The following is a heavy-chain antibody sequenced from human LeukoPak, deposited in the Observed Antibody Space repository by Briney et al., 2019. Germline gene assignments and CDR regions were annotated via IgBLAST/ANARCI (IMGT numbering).Heavy chain of an antibody. CDR2: IKQDRSEK. D-gene: IGHD3-3*01. CDR3: ARHDLLSGYYSLDY. CDR1: GFTFTNYW. V-gene: IGHV3-7*01. Sequence: GGSLRLSCAASGFTFTNYWMSWVRQAPGKGLELVANIKQDRSEKYYVDSVKGRFTISRDNAKNSLYLQMDSLTVDDTAVYYCARHDLLSGYYSLDYWGQGTLVTVSS. J-gene: IGHJ4*02.